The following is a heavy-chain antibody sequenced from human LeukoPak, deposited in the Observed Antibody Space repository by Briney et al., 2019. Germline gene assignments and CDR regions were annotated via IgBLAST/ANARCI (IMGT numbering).Heavy chain of an antibody. CDR3: AINPQYYYDSSGFFEY. V-gene: IGHV3-23*01. J-gene: IGHJ4*02. D-gene: IGHD3-22*01. CDR2: ISGSGGST. CDR1: RFTFSRYA. Sequence: GGSLRLSCAASRFTFSRYAMNWVRQAPGKGLEWVSAISGSGGSTYYADSVKGRFTISRDNSKNTLYLQMNSLRVEDTAVYYCAINPQYYYDSSGFFEYWGQGTLVTVSS.